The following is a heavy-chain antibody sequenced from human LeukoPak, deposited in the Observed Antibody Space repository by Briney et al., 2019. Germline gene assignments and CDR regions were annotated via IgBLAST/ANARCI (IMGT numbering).Heavy chain of an antibody. CDR1: GFTFSSYW. D-gene: IGHD4-17*01. J-gene: IGHJ4*02. Sequence: GGSLRLSCAASGFTFSSYWMGWVRQAPGKGLEWVSGISWNSGSTGYADSVKGRFTISRDNAKNSLYLQMNSLRAEDTALYYCAKGLFPAPMTTVTTPLDYWGQGTLVTVSS. CDR3: AKGLFPAPMTTVTTPLDY. CDR2: ISWNSGST. V-gene: IGHV3-9*01.